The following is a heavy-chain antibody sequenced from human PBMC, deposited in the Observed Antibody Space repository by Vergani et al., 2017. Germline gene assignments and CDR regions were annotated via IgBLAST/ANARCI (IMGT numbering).Heavy chain of an antibody. CDR3: ARGSCLGGSYYKPLFDY. CDR2: IHTSGST. D-gene: IGHD2-15*01. Sequence: QVQLQESGPGLVKPSQTLSLTCTVSGGPINSHNYYWSWIRQPAGKGLEWIGRIHTSGSTNYNPSLKSRVTMSEDTSKNQFSLNLTSVTAADTAVYFCARGSCLGGSYYKPLFDYWGQGILVTVSS. V-gene: IGHV4-61*02. CDR1: GGPINSHNYY. J-gene: IGHJ4*02.